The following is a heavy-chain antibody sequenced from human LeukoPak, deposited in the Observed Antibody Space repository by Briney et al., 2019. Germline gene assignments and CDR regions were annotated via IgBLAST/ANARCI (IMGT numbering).Heavy chain of an antibody. V-gene: IGHV4-59*01. CDR1: GGSISSYY. D-gene: IGHD6-13*01. CDR3: ARYDYGSSWYISDY. Sequence: PSETLSLTCTVSGGSISSYYWGWIRQPPGKGLDYIGYIYYTGNTNYNPSLKSRVSISVDTSKNHFSLKLTSVTAADTAVYYCARYDYGSSWYISDYWGQGTLVTVSS. J-gene: IGHJ4*02. CDR2: IYYTGNT.